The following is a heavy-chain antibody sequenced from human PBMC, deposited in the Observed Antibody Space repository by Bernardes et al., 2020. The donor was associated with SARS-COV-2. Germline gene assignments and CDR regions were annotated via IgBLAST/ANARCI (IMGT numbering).Heavy chain of an antibody. V-gene: IGHV3-7*01. CDR3: ARGSYGYLDSMDV. D-gene: IGHD5-18*01. J-gene: IGHJ6*02. CDR2: IKQDGSEK. Sequence: GGSLRLSCAASGFTFSSYWMSWVRQAPGKGLEWVANIKQDGSEKYYVDSVKGRFTISRDNAKNSLYLQMNSLRAEDTAVYYCARGSYGYLDSMDVWGQGTTVTVSS. CDR1: GFTFSSYW.